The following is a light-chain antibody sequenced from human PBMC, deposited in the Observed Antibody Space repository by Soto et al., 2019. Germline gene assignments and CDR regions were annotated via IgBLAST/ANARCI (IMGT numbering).Light chain of an antibody. Sequence: DMQSTQSPSVVSASIVDRVTITWRARQDISHWLAWYQQIPGKAPKLLINSASSLQSGDPSTFSGSSSRTEFTLNISSLQPEDFATYYCHQTHSFPLTFGGGTKV. V-gene: IGKV1-12*01. CDR2: SAS. CDR1: QDISHW. CDR3: HQTHSFPLT. J-gene: IGKJ4*01.